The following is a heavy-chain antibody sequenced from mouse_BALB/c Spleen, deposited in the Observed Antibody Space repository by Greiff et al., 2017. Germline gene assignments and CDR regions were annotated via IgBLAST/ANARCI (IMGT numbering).Heavy chain of an antibody. V-gene: IGHV3-2*02. Sequence: DVKLQESGPGLVKPSQSLSLTCTVTGYSITSDYAWNWIRQFPGNKLEWLGYISYSGSTSYNSSLKSRISITRDTSKNQFFLQLNSVTTEDTATYYCARNYSSSYSYYFDYWGQGTTLTVSS. CDR2: ISYSGST. CDR3: ARNYSSSYSYYFDY. CDR1: GYSITSDYA. J-gene: IGHJ2*01. D-gene: IGHD1-1*01.